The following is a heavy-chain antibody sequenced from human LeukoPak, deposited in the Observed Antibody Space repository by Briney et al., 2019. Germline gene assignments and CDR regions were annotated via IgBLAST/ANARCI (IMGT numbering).Heavy chain of an antibody. J-gene: IGHJ6*03. CDR2: ISSSGSTI. CDR3: ARDGEDSLYYYYYMDV. V-gene: IGHV3-11*01. D-gene: IGHD3-3*01. CDR1: GFTFSDYY. Sequence: GGSLRLSCAASGFTFSDYYMSWISQAPGKGLEWVSYISSSGSTIYYADSVKGRFTISRDNAKNSLYLQMNSLRAEDTAVYYCARDGEDSLYYYYYMDVWGKGTTVTVSS.